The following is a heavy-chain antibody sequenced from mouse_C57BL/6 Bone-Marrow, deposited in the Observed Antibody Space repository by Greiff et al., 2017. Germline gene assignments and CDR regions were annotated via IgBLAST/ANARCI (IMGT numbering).Heavy chain of an antibody. CDR2: INPNNGGT. Sequence: VQLQQSGPELVKPGASVKISCKASGYTFTDYYMNWVKQSHGKSLEWIGDINPNNGGTSYNQTFKGKATLTVDKSSSTSYMELRSLTSDDSAVYYCARLLREYFDYWGQGTSLTVSS. V-gene: IGHV1-26*01. CDR3: ARLLREYFDY. J-gene: IGHJ2*02. CDR1: GYTFTDYY. D-gene: IGHD1-1*01.